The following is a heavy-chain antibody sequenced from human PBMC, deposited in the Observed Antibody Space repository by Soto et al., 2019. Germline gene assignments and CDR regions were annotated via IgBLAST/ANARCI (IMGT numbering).Heavy chain of an antibody. CDR3: ANHYYGWGIYYYYFDY. CDR1: GCSISSSSYY. D-gene: IGHD3-10*01. V-gene: IGHV4-39*01. Sequence: SVTLSLTCTVSGCSISSSSYYWGWIRQPPEKGLEWIGSIYYSGSTYYNPSLKSRVTISVDTSKTQFSLKLSSVTAADTAVYYCANHYYGWGIYYYYFDYWGQGTLVTVSS. CDR2: IYYSGST. J-gene: IGHJ4*02.